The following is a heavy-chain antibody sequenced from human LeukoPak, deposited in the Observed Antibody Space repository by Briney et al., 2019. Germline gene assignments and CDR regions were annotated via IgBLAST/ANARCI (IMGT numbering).Heavy chain of an antibody. CDR2: ISGSGGST. Sequence: GGSLRLSCAASGFTFNSYAMSWVRQAPGKGLEWVSAISGSGGSTYYADSVKGRFTISRDNSKNTLYLQMNSLRAEDTAVYYCAKSVYYDSSGYYSYYYGMDVWGQGTTVTVSS. J-gene: IGHJ6*02. CDR3: AKSVYYDSSGYYSYYYGMDV. CDR1: GFTFNSYA. V-gene: IGHV3-23*01. D-gene: IGHD3-22*01.